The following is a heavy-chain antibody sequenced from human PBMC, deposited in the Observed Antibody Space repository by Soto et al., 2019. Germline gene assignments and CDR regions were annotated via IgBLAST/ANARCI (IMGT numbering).Heavy chain of an antibody. CDR3: ARKNGSWGPRNYYYYLDV. J-gene: IGHJ6*03. V-gene: IGHV4-34*01. CDR1: GGSFSGYY. Sequence: QVQLQQWGAGLLKPSETLSLTCAVYGGSFSGYYWSWIRQPPGKGLEWIGEINHSGSTNYNPSLKSRVTITVDTSQNQFSLKLSSVTAADTAVYYCARKNGSWGPRNYYYYLDVWGKGTTVTVSS. D-gene: IGHD3-10*01. CDR2: INHSGST.